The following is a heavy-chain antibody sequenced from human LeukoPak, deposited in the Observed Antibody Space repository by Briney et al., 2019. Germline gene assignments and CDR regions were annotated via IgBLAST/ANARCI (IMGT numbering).Heavy chain of an antibody. Sequence: GGSLRLSCAASGFTFDDYAMHWVRQAPGKGLEWVSGISGSGGSTYYADSVKGRFTISRDNSKNTLYVQMNSLGAEDTAVYYCAKWKYSSSGLDDYWGQGTLVTVSS. CDR3: AKWKYSSSGLDDY. CDR2: ISGSGGST. V-gene: IGHV3-23*01. J-gene: IGHJ4*02. CDR1: GFTFDDYA. D-gene: IGHD6-6*01.